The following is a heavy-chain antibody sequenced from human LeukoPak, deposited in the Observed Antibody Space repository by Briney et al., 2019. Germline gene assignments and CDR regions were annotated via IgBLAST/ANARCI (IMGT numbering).Heavy chain of an antibody. CDR1: GGSFSGYY. J-gene: IGHJ4*02. V-gene: IGHV4-34*01. CDR2: INHSGST. D-gene: IGHD4-11*01. CDR3: ARMMGSKGGY. Sequence: SGTLSLTCAVYGGSFSGYYWSWIRQPPGKGLEWIGEINHSGSTNYNPSLKSRVIISVDTSKNQFSLKLSSVTAADTAVYYCARMMGSKGGYWGQGTLVTVSS.